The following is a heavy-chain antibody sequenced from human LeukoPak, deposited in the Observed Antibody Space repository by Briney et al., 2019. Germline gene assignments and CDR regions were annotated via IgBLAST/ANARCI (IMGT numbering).Heavy chain of an antibody. D-gene: IGHD1-14*01. V-gene: IGHV3-21*01. CDR2: ISSSSSYI. CDR3: AREGITDYGMDV. CDR1: GFTFSSYA. J-gene: IGHJ6*02. Sequence: GGSLRLSCAASGFTFSSYAMHWVRQAPGKGLEWVSSISSSSSYIYYADSVKGRFTISRDNAKNSLYLQMNSLRAEDTAVYYCAREGITDYGMDVWGQGTTVTVSS.